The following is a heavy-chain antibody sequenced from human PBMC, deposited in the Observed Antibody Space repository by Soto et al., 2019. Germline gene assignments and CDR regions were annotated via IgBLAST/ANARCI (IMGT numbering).Heavy chain of an antibody. Sequence: QVQLVQSGAEVKKPGSSVKVSCKASGGTFSSYTISWVRQAPGQGLEWMGRIIPILGIANYAQKFQGRVTITADKSTSXXYXEXXSLRSEDTAVYYCARDTGSMVRGRRSPSDYYGMDVWGQGTTVTVSS. V-gene: IGHV1-69*08. J-gene: IGHJ6*02. D-gene: IGHD3-10*01. CDR1: GGTFSSYT. CDR2: IIPILGIA. CDR3: ARDTGSMVRGRRSPSDYYGMDV.